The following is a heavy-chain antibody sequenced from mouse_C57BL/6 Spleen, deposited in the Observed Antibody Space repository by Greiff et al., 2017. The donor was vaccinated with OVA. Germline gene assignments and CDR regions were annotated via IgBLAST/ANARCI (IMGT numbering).Heavy chain of an antibody. CDR3: ARDRYYYGSSLYAMDY. CDR2: INYDGSST. J-gene: IGHJ4*01. V-gene: IGHV5-16*01. Sequence: EVQLVESEGGLVQPGSSMKLSCTASGFTFSDYYMAWVRQVPEKGLEWVANINYDGSSTYYLDSLKSRFIISRDNAKNILYLQMSSLKSEDTATYYCARDRYYYGSSLYAMDYWGQGTSVTVSS. D-gene: IGHD1-1*01. CDR1: GFTFSDYY.